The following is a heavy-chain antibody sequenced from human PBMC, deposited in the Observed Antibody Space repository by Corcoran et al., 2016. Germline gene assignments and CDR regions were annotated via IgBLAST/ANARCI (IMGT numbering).Heavy chain of an antibody. CDR1: GYSFTSYW. J-gene: IGHJ4*02. D-gene: IGHD6-19*01. V-gene: IGHV5-51*01. Sequence: EVQLVQSGAEVKKPGESLKISCKDSGYSFTSYWNGWVSQMPGKGLECMGIIYPGDSDTRYSPSFQGQFTIAADKSISTAYLQWSSLKASDTAMYYCARRSVKQWLGVDYWGQGTRFNVSS. CDR2: IYPGDSDT. CDR3: ARRSVKQWLGVDY.